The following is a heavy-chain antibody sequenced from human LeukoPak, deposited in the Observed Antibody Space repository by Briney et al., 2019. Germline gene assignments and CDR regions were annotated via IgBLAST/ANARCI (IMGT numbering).Heavy chain of an antibody. V-gene: IGHV3-9*01. CDR1: GFTFDDYA. Sequence: GGSLRLSCAASGFTFDDYAMHWVRQAPGKGLEWVSGISWNSGSIGYADSVKGRFTISRGNAKNSLYLQMNSLRAEDTALYYCAKGKSSTSCPDYWGQGTLVTVSS. CDR2: ISWNSGSI. J-gene: IGHJ4*02. D-gene: IGHD2-2*01. CDR3: AKGKSSTSCPDY.